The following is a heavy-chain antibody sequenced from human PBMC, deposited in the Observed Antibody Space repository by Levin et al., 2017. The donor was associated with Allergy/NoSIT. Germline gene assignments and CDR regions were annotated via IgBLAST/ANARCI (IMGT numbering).Heavy chain of an antibody. CDR1: GFTFSNAW. V-gene: IGHV3-15*01. Sequence: GESLKISCAASGFTFSNAWMSWVRQAPGKGLEWVGRIKSKTDGGTTDYAAPVKGRFTISRDDSKNTLYLQMNSLKTEDTAVYYCTTVFYGDYEVLDYWGQGTLVTVSS. D-gene: IGHD4-17*01. CDR3: TTVFYGDYEVLDY. J-gene: IGHJ4*02. CDR2: IKSKTDGGTT.